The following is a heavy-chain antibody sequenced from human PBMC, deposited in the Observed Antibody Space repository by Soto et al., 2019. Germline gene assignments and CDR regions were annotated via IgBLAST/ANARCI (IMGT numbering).Heavy chain of an antibody. CDR2: IYFTGST. CDR3: TRAPPRVRWFDP. J-gene: IGHJ5*02. CDR1: GGAVSSGTYY. V-gene: IGHV4-61*01. Sequence: SETLSLTCTVSGGAVSSGTYYWSWIRQPPGKGLEWIGHIYFTGSTNYNPSLKSRVTMSLDTSRNQFSLKLSSVTAADTAVYYCTRAPPRVRWFDPWGRGTLVTVSS.